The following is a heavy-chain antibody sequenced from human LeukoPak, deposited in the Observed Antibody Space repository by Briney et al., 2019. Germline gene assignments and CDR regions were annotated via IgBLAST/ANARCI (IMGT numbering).Heavy chain of an antibody. CDR3: ATRTGESNDFAI. CDR2: IWYDGGNK. J-gene: IGHJ3*02. Sequence: PGRSLRLSCAASGFTFSTYGMHWVRQAPGKGLEWVAVIWYDGGNKYYADSVKGRFTISRDNTKNTLYLQMNSLRAEDTAVYYCATRTGESNDFAIWGQGKMVTVSS. CDR1: GFTFSTYG. D-gene: IGHD1-14*01. V-gene: IGHV3-33*01.